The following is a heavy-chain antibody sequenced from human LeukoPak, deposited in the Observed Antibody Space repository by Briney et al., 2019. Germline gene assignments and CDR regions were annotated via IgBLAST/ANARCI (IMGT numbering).Heavy chain of an antibody. D-gene: IGHD3-10*01. CDR2: IVVCSGNT. CDR3: AATHLVRGKIKNLDFDY. Sequence: ASVKVSCKASGFTFTSSAMQWVRQARGQRLEWIGWIVVCSGNTNYAQKFQERVTITRDMSTSTAYMELSSLRSEDTAVYYCAATHLVRGKIKNLDFDYWGQGTLVTVSS. J-gene: IGHJ4*02. CDR1: GFTFTSSA. V-gene: IGHV1-58*02.